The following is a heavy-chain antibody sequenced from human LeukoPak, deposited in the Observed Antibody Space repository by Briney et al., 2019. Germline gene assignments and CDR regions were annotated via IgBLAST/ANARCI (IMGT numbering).Heavy chain of an antibody. CDR1: GYTLSSYY. Sequence: ASVKVSCRASGYTLSSYYMHWVRQAPGQGLEWMGVLKPSGASASYAQKFQGRVSMTRDTSTSTVYMELSSLRSEDTAVYYCAREEAGGLFDYWGQGTLASVSS. CDR2: LKPSGASA. V-gene: IGHV1-46*01. D-gene: IGHD1-26*01. J-gene: IGHJ4*02. CDR3: AREEAGGLFDY.